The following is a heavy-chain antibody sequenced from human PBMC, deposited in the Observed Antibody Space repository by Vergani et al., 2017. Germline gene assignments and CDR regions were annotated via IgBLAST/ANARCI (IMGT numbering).Heavy chain of an antibody. CDR1: GFTFSSYG. J-gene: IGHJ4*02. D-gene: IGHD5-18*01. CDR3: ARTSGYSYGYSIDY. V-gene: IGHV3-30*03. CDR2: ISYDGSNK. Sequence: QVQLVESGGGVVQPGRSLRLSCAASGFTFSSYGMHWVRQAPGKGLEWVAVISYDGSNKYYADSVKGRFTISRDNSKNTLYLQMNSLRAEDTAVYYCARTSGYSYGYSIDYWGQGTLVTVSS.